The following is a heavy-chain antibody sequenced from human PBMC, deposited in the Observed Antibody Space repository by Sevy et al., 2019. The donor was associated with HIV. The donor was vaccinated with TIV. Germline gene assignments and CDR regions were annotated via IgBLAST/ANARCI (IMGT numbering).Heavy chain of an antibody. D-gene: IGHD2-8*01. CDR2: LSFGCGKI. CDR3: AREGCTRPHDY. J-gene: IGHJ4*02. V-gene: IGHV3-23*01. CDR1: GFAFYDYS. Sequence: GGSLRLSCLASGFAFYDYSMSWIRQAQGRGLEWVATLSFGCGKINYADSVKGRFTISRDNSKNSFYLQMDNLRVEDTALYYCAREGCTRPHDYWGQGTRVTVSS.